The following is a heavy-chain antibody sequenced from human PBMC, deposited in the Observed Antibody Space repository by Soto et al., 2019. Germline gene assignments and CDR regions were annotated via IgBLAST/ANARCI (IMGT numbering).Heavy chain of an antibody. Sequence: QVQLAQSGAEMTKPGSSVKVSCRASGGSFSDFAFSWVRQAPGQGLEWMGGIIPMFAATKYAQRLQDRVTSTADESTNTVYLALNRLTSEDTAIYYCARGASAAVPAALSSYHDYTNYRFDSWGQGTLVTVSS. CDR2: IIPMFAAT. CDR3: ARGASAAVPAALSSYHDYTNYRFDS. J-gene: IGHJ4*02. CDR1: GGSFSDFA. V-gene: IGHV1-69*01. D-gene: IGHD2-2*01.